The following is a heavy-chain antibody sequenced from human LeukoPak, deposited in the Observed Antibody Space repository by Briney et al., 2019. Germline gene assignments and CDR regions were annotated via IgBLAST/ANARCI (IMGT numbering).Heavy chain of an antibody. CDR2: INSDGSST. Sequence: GGSLRLSCAASGFTSSSYWMHWVRQAPGKGLVWVSRINSDGSSTNYADSVKGRFTISRDNAKNTVYLQMNSLRAEDTAVYYCARDGGGDCSSTSCYRWFDPWGQGTLVTVSS. CDR3: ARDGGGDCSSTSCYRWFDP. J-gene: IGHJ5*02. CDR1: GFTSSSYW. D-gene: IGHD2-2*01. V-gene: IGHV3-74*01.